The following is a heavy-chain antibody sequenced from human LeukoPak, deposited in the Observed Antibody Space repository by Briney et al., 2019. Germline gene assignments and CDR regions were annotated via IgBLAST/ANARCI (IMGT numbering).Heavy chain of an antibody. V-gene: IGHV4-38-2*02. CDR3: ARDGSFDYGGNASMDV. J-gene: IGHJ6*03. Sequence: SETLSLTCTVSGYSISSGYYWGWIRQPPGKGLEWIGSIYHSGSTYYNPSLKSRVTISVDTSKNQFSLKLSSVTAADTAVYYCARDGSFDYGGNASMDVWGKGTTVTVSS. CDR2: IYHSGST. D-gene: IGHD4-23*01. CDR1: GYSISSGYY.